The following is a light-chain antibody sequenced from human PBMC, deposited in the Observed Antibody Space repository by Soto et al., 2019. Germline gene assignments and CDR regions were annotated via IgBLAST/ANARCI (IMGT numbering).Light chain of an antibody. Sequence: QSVLTQPASVSGSPGQSITISCTGTSSDVGGYNYVSWYQQHPGKAPKLMIYDVSNRPSGVSNRFSGSKSGNTASLTISGLQAEDEADYYCSSYTSSSTLVVFGTGNKVTGL. CDR3: SSYTSSSTLVV. V-gene: IGLV2-14*01. J-gene: IGLJ1*01. CDR2: DVS. CDR1: SSDVGGYNY.